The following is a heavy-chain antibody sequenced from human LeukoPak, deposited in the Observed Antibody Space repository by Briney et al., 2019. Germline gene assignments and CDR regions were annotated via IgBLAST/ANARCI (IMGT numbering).Heavy chain of an antibody. CDR3: ARQDCSSTSCYTVWFDP. CDR2: ISYDGSNK. J-gene: IGHJ5*02. D-gene: IGHD2-2*02. Sequence: GGSLRLSCAASGFTFSSYGMHWVRQAPGKGLEWVAVISYDGSNKYYPDSVKGRFTISRDNSKNTLYLQMNSLRAEDTAVYYCARQDCSSTSCYTVWFDPWGQGTLVTVSS. CDR1: GFTFSSYG. V-gene: IGHV3-30*03.